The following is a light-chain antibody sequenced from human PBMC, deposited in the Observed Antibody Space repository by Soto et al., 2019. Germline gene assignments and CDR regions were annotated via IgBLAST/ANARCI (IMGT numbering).Light chain of an antibody. J-gene: IGLJ7*01. CDR3: QTWGTGSAIVV. V-gene: IGLV4-69*01. CDR1: SGHSNYA. Sequence: QAVVTQSPSASASLGASVKLTRTLSSGHSNYAIAWHQQQPEKGPRYLMKVNSGGSHIKGDGIPDRFSGSSSGAERYLFISSLQSEDEADYYCQTWGTGSAIVVFGGGTQLTVL. CDR2: VNSGGSH.